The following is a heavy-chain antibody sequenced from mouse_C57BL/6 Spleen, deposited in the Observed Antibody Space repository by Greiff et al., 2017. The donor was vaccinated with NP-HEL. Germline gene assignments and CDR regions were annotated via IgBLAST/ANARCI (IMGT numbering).Heavy chain of an antibody. D-gene: IGHD3-1*01. CDR1: GFNITDHY. V-gene: IGHV14-2*01. CDR2: IDPEDGET. J-gene: IGHJ1*03. Sequence: EVKVVESGAELVKPGASVKLSCTASGFNITDHYMHWVKQRTEQGLEWIGRIDPEDGETKYAPKFQGKATITADTSSNTAYLQLSSLTSEDTAVYYCASRQHKLGGYWYFDVWGTGTTVTVSS. CDR3: ASRQHKLGGYWYFDV.